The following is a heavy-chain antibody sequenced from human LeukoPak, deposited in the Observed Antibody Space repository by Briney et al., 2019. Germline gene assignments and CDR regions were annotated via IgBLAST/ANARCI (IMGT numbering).Heavy chain of an antibody. V-gene: IGHV3-11*01. J-gene: IGHJ4*02. D-gene: IGHD6-13*01. Sequence: GGSLRLSCAASGFTFSDYYMGWIRQAPGKGLEWVSDISPGGSSISYADSVKGRFTISRDNAKSSLYLQMNNLRVEGTAVYYCARRSSLDYWGQGALVTVSS. CDR1: GFTFSDYY. CDR2: ISPGGSSI. CDR3: ARRSSLDY.